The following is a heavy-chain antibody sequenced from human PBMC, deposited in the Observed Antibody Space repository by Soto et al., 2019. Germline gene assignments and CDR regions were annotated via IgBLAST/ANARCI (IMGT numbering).Heavy chain of an antibody. V-gene: IGHV1-8*02. CDR3: AREISGSYRFDY. Sequence: ASVKVSCKASGYTFTSYGINWVRQATGQGLEWMGWMNPNSGNTGYAQKFQGRVTMTRNTSISTAYMELSSLRSEDTAVYYCAREISGSYRFDYWGQGTLVTVSS. CDR2: MNPNSGNT. D-gene: IGHD1-26*01. J-gene: IGHJ4*02. CDR1: GYTFTSYG.